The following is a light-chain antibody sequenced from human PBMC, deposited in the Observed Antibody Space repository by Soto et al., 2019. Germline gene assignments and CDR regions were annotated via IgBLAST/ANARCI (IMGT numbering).Light chain of an antibody. J-gene: IGLJ2*01. CDR2: SNN. Sequence: QSVLTQPPSASGTPGQRVTVSCFGSSSNIGGNTVNWYQQLPGTAPKLLIYSNNQRPSGVPDRFSGSKSGTSASLAISGLRSEDEADYYCAAWDDSLSAVVFGGGTKLTVL. V-gene: IGLV1-44*01. CDR1: SSNIGGNT. CDR3: AAWDDSLSAVV.